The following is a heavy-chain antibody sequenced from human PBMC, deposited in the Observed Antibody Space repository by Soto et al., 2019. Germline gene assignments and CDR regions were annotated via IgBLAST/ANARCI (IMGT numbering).Heavy chain of an antibody. Sequence: TSETLSLTCTFSGVSISSYYWSWIRQPPGKGLEWIGYIYYSGSTNYNPSLKSRVTISVDTSKNQFSLKLSSVTAADTAVYYCARAWGYDILTGRYYYYYGMDVWGQGTTVTVSS. CDR2: IYYSGST. V-gene: IGHV4-59*01. D-gene: IGHD3-9*01. CDR3: ARAWGYDILTGRYYYYYGMDV. CDR1: GVSISSYY. J-gene: IGHJ6*02.